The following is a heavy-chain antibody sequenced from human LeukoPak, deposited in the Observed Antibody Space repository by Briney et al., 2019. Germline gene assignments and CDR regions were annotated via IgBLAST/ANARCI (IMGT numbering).Heavy chain of an antibody. Sequence: PGGSLRLSCAASGFTFSSYDMHWVRHATGKGLEWVSAIGTAGDPYYPGSVKGRFTISRENAKNSLYLQMNSLRAGDTAVYYWARGRDVHGGYVGDAFDIWGQGTMVTVSS. J-gene: IGHJ3*02. CDR1: GFTFSSYD. CDR2: IGTAGDP. V-gene: IGHV3-13*05. CDR3: ARGRDVHGGYVGDAFDI. D-gene: IGHD5-12*01.